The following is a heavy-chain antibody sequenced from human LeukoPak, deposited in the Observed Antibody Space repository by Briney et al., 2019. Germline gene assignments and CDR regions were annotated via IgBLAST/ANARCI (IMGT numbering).Heavy chain of an antibody. V-gene: IGHV4-34*01. CDR3: ARGIGQN. D-gene: IGHD3-16*01. CDR2: INHSGST. J-gene: IGHJ4*02. Sequence: PSETLSLTCAVYGGSFSGYYWSWIRQPPGKGLEWIGEINHSGSTNYNPSLKSRVTISVDTSKNQFSLKLSSVTAADTAVYYCARGIGQNWGQGTLVTVSS. CDR1: GGSFSGYY.